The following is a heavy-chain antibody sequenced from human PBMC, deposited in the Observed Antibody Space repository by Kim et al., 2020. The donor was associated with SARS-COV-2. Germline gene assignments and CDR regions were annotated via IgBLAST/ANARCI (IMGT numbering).Heavy chain of an antibody. CDR2: IWYDGSNK. J-gene: IGHJ4*02. Sequence: GGSLRLSCAASGFTFSSYGMHWVRQAPGKGLEGVAIIWYDGSNKYYADSVKGRVTISRDNSKNTLYLQMNSLRAEDTAVYYCATDRNIYYYDSSGLDYWGQGTLVTVTS. D-gene: IGHD3-22*01. V-gene: IGHV3-33*01. CDR3: ATDRNIYYYDSSGLDY. CDR1: GFTFSSYG.